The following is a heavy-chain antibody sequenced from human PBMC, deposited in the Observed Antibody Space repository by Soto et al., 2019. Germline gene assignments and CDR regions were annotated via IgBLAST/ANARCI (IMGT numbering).Heavy chain of an antibody. D-gene: IGHD3-16*01. V-gene: IGHV1-69*01. CDR2: IIPIHGTT. CDR1: GGSLTSYP. J-gene: IGHJ4*02. CDR3: ARGWGLVS. Sequence: QMEQSGAEVRKPGSSVKVSCKPSGGSLTSYPMAWVRQAPGQGFEWMGGIIPIHGTTEYAQKFQGRVTITADESTHRATLELTGLTAEDTAVYYCARGWGLVSWGQGTLVTVSS.